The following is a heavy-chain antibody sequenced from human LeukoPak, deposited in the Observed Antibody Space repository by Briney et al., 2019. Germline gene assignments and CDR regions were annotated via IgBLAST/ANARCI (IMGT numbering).Heavy chain of an antibody. Sequence: RPGGSLRLSCAASGFTFSSYSMNWVRQAPGKGLEWVSYISSSRSTTHYADSVKGRFTIPRDNAKNSLYLQMNSLRAEDTAVYYCARGFSGSFGFDYWGQGTLVTVSS. CDR3: ARGFSGSFGFDY. J-gene: IGHJ4*02. V-gene: IGHV3-48*04. CDR2: ISSSRSTT. D-gene: IGHD5-18*01. CDR1: GFTFSSYS.